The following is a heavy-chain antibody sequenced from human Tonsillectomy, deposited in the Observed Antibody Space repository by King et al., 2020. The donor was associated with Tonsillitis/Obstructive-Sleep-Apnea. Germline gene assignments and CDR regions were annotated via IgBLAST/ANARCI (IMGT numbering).Heavy chain of an antibody. V-gene: IGHV3-33*01. Sequence: VQLVESGGGVVQPGRSLRLSCAASGFTFSSYGMNWVRQAPGKGLEWVAVIWYDGSNKYYVDSVKGRFTISRDNSKNMLWLQMNSLRAEDTGVYYCASWGVGGGFDYWGQGTLVTFSS. CDR1: GFTFSSYG. CDR2: IWYDGSNK. J-gene: IGHJ4*02. D-gene: IGHD3-16*01. CDR3: ASWGVGGGFDY.